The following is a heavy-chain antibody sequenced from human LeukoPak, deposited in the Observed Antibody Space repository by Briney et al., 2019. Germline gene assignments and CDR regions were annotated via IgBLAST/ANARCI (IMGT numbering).Heavy chain of an antibody. CDR2: ISSSSSSYI. CDR3: ARDLETVFGVATMRYFDY. Sequence: GGSLRLSCAASGFTFSSYSMNWVRQAPGKGLEWVSSISSSSSSYIYYAYSVKGRFTISRDNAKNSLYLKMNSLRAEDTAVYYCARDLETVFGVATMRYFDYWGQGTLVTVSS. CDR1: GFTFSSYS. V-gene: IGHV3-21*01. D-gene: IGHD3-3*01. J-gene: IGHJ4*02.